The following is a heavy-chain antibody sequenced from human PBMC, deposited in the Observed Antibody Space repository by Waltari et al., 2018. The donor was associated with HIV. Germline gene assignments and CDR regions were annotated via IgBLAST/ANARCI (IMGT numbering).Heavy chain of an antibody. V-gene: IGHV4-38-2*01. CDR2: SLHSGNT. CDR1: GYYIESGYS. CDR3: ASGSRRGHSHGIDY. J-gene: IGHJ4*02. D-gene: IGHD5-18*01. Sequence: QVQLQESCPGLVKPSETLSLTCSVSGYYIESGYSWGWIRQPPGKALEWIGSSLHSGNTYYNPSLKSRLTISLDTSKNQVSLKLSSVTAADTAVYYCASGSRRGHSHGIDYWGQGTLVTVSS.